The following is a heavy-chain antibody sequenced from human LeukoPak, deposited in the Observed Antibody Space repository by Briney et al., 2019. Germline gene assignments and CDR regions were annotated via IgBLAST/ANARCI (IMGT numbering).Heavy chain of an antibody. V-gene: IGHV1-69*05. D-gene: IGHD3-16*01. CDR1: GGTFSSYA. Sequence: ASVKVSCKASGGTFSSYAISWVRQAPGQGLEWMGRIIPIFGTANYAQKFQGRVTITTDESTSTAYMELSSLRSEDTAVYYWARDLHPEYEGLGADYWGQGTLVTVSS. CDR2: IIPIFGTA. CDR3: ARDLHPEYEGLGADY. J-gene: IGHJ4*02.